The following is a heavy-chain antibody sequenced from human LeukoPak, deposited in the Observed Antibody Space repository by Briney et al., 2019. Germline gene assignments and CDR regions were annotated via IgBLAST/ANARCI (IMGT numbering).Heavy chain of an antibody. CDR3: ARVSFTMVRGAHTYYYYYYMDV. V-gene: IGHV4-4*07. Sequence: SETLSLTCTVSGGSISSYYWSWIRQPAGKGLEWIGRIYTSGSTNYNPSLKSRVTMSVDTSKNQFSLKLSSVTAADTAVYYCARVSFTMVRGAHTYYYYYYMDVWGKGTTVAISS. CDR2: IYTSGST. D-gene: IGHD3-10*01. J-gene: IGHJ6*03. CDR1: GGSISSYY.